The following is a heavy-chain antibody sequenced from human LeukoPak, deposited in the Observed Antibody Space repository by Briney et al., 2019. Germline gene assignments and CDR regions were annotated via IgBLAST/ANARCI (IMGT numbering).Heavy chain of an antibody. CDR2: IDWDADT. CDR1: GFSLSTSGMC. V-gene: IGHV2-70*13. Sequence: SGPTLVNPTQTLTLTCTFSGFSLSTSGMCVSWIRQPPGKALEWLALIDWDADTYYSTSLKTRLTISKDTSKNQVVLTMTNMDLVDTATYYCTRTYSGSYPVHYWGQGTLVTVSS. J-gene: IGHJ4*02. D-gene: IGHD1-26*01. CDR3: TRTYSGSYPVHY.